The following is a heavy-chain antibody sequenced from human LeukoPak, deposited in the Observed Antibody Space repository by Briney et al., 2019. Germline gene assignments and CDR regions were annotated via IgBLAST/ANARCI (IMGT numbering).Heavy chain of an antibody. CDR3: ARPYYFDSGAYSHFDY. CDR2: IKQDGSEK. D-gene: IGHD3-22*01. V-gene: IGHV3-7*01. CDR1: GFTFSSYW. J-gene: IGHJ4*02. Sequence: PGGFLRLSCAASGFTFSSYWMSWVRQAPGKGLEWVANIKQDGSEKYYVDSVKGRFTISRDNAKNSLYLQMNSLRAEDTAVYYCARPYYFDSGAYSHFDYWGPGTLVTVSA.